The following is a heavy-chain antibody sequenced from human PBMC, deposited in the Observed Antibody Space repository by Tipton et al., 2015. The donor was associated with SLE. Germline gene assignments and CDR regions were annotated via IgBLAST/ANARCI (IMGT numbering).Heavy chain of an antibody. CDR2: IYHRGST. J-gene: IGHJ5*02. V-gene: IGHV4-4*02. D-gene: IGHD3-10*01. Sequence: TLSLTCAVSGGSISSSNWWTWVRQSPDKGLEWIGEIYHRGSTTSNPSLESRVTISVNPSKNQFSLNLGSVTAADTAVYYCARERNYWFDPWGQGTLVSVSS. CDR3: ARERNYWFDP. CDR1: GGSISSSNW.